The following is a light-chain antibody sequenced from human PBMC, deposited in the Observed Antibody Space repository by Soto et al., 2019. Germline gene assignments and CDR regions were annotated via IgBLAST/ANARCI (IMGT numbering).Light chain of an antibody. CDR2: AAS. V-gene: IGKV1-9*01. J-gene: IGKJ5*01. CDR1: QVISTS. Sequence: DIHLTHSPSFLSPSILESFTITCLASQVISTSLAWYQVKPGKAPKLLIYAASTLESGVPSRFSATVSGTEFSLTITSLQPEDFATYYCQQLFDSPITFGQGTRLEIK. CDR3: QQLFDSPIT.